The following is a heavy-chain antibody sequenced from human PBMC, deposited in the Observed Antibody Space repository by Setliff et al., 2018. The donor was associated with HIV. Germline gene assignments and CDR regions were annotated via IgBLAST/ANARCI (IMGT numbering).Heavy chain of an antibody. CDR1: GGSINSRSYY. V-gene: IGHV4-39*01. J-gene: IGHJ4*02. CDR2: IYFSGTP. Sequence: ASETLSLTCTVSGGSINSRSYYWAWIRQPPGKGLEWGASIYFSGTPYYNPSLKNRVTISVDTSKNQFSLKLSSVTAADTAVYYCARRGMWSYETGGNPTATFDYWGQGVLVTVSS. CDR3: ARRGMWSYETGGNPTATFDY. D-gene: IGHD2-8*02.